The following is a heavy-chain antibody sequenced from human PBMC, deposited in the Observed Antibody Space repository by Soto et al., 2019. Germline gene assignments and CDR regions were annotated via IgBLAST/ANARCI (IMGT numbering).Heavy chain of an antibody. V-gene: IGHV1-69*01. CDR2: IIPIFGTA. CDR1: GGTFSSYA. CDR3: ARGTYYYDSSGYSILYYYYVMDV. D-gene: IGHD3-22*01. Sequence: QVQLVQSGAEVKKPGSSVKVSCKASGGTFSSYAISWVRQAPGQGLEWMGGIIPIFGTANYAQKIQGRVKITADESTSTACMELSSLRSEDTAVYYCARGTYYYDSSGYSILYYYYVMDVWGPGTTVTVSS. J-gene: IGHJ6*02.